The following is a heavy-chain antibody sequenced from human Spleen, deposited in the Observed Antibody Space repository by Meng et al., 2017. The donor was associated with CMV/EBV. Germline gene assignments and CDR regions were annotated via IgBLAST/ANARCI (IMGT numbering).Heavy chain of an antibody. V-gene: IGHV4-34*01. CDR2: INHSGST. CDR1: GGSFSGYY. D-gene: IGHD6-13*01. CDR3: ARRRGIAAAGMRLWDY. J-gene: IGHJ4*02. Sequence: QVQLQQWGVGLLKPSETLSLTCAVYGGSFSGYYWSWIRQPPGKGLEWIGEINHSGSTNYNPSLKSRVTISVDTSKNQFSLKLSSVTAADTAVYYCARRRGIAAAGMRLWDYWGQGTLVTVSS.